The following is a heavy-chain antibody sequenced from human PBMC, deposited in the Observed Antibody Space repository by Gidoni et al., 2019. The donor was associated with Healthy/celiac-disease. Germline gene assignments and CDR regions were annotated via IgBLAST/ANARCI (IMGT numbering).Heavy chain of an antibody. J-gene: IGHJ5*02. CDR3: ARANSLPVVVAATPWFDP. CDR2: IYYSGST. V-gene: IGHV4-59*01. Sequence: QVQLQESGPGLVKPSETLSLTCTVSGGSISSYYWSWIRQPPGKGLEWIGYIYYSGSTNYNPSLKSRVTISVDTSKNQFSLKLSSVTAADTAVYYCARANSLPVVVAATPWFDPWGQGTLVTVSS. D-gene: IGHD2-15*01. CDR1: GGSISSYY.